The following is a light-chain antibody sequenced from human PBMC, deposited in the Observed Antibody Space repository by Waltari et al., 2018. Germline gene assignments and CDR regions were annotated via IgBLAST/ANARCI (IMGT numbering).Light chain of an antibody. CDR1: QSVGRY. CDR3: QKYESLPAT. Sequence: EIVLTQSPGTLSLSPGERAALSCRASQSVGRYLVWYQQKPGQAPRLLIYHASIRATGIPDRFSGSGYGTDVSLTISRLEPEDFAVYYCQKYESLPATFGQGTKVEI. CDR2: HAS. J-gene: IGKJ1*01. V-gene: IGKV3-20*01.